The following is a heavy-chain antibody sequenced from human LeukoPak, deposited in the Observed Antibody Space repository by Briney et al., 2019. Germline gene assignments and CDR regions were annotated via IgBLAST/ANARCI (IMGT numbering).Heavy chain of an antibody. J-gene: IGHJ3*02. V-gene: IGHV1-2*02. CDR3: AREIVATILAGAFDI. Sequence: ASVKVSCKASGYTFTGYYMHWVRQAPGQGLEWVGWINPNSGGTNYAQKFQGRVTMTRDTSISTAYMELSRLRSDDTAVYYCAREIVATILAGAFDIWGQGTMVTVSS. D-gene: IGHD5-12*01. CDR2: INPNSGGT. CDR1: GYTFTGYY.